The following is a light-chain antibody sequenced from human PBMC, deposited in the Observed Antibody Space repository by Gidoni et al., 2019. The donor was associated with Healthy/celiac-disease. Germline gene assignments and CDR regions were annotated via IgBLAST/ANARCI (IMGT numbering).Light chain of an antibody. CDR2: AAS. V-gene: IGKV1-39*01. CDR3: QQSNSTPQT. Sequence: IEITQSPSSLSASVGDRVTITCRASQSISSYLKWYQQKPGKAPKLLIYAASSVQSGVPSRFSGSGSGTDFTLTISSLQPEDFATYYCQQSNSTPQTLXQXTKLEIK. CDR1: QSISSY. J-gene: IGKJ2*01.